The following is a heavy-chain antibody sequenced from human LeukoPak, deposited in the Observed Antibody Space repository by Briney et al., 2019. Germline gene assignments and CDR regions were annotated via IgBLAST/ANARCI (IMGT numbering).Heavy chain of an antibody. V-gene: IGHV1-8*02. J-gene: IGHJ4*02. Sequence: GASVKVSCKASGGTFSSYAISWVRQATGQGLEWMGWMNPNSGNTGYAQKFQGRVTMTRNTSISTAYMELSSLRSEDTAVYYCARARTTAVFDYWGQGTLVTVSS. CDR1: GGTFSSYA. CDR2: MNPNSGNT. CDR3: ARARTTAVFDY. D-gene: IGHD1-7*01.